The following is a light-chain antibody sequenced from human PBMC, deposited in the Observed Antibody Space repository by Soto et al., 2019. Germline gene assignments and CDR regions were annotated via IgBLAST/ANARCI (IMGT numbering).Light chain of an antibody. CDR1: QSVSTS. CDR3: QVRDVWPS. CDR2: DAS. J-gene: IGKJ1*01. Sequence: IVLTQSPVTLAVSPGERAVLSCRASQSVSTSLAWYQHKPGQAPRLFIYDASKRAPGIPARFSGSGSGTDFTLTISSLEPEDLAVYYCQVRDVWPSFGQGTKVEIK. V-gene: IGKV3-11*01.